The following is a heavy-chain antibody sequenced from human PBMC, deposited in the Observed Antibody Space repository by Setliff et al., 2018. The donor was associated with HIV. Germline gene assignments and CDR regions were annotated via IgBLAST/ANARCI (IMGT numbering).Heavy chain of an antibody. V-gene: IGHV4-34*01. D-gene: IGHD3-16*01. CDR2: GDQSGSA. Sequence: LSLTCAVYGDSFSDYYWSWIRQPPGKGLEWIGEGDQSGSANYNPSLTGRGTISVDTLKRHFSLKLTSVTAADAAVYYCARGRQGPSYYDSTGLSRGRDFDFWGQGTLVTVSS. J-gene: IGHJ4*02. CDR3: ARGRQGPSYYDSTGLSRGRDFDF. CDR1: GDSFSDYY.